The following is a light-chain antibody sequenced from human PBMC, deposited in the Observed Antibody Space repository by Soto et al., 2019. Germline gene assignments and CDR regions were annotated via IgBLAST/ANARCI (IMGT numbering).Light chain of an antibody. CDR1: SSDVGGYNY. CDR3: SSYAGSNILYV. V-gene: IGLV2-8*01. J-gene: IGLJ1*01. CDR2: EVS. Sequence: QSALTQPPSASGSPGQSVTISCTGTSSDVGGYNYVSWYQQHPGKAPKLMIYEVSKRPSGVPDRFSGSKSGNTASLTVSGLQAEDEADYYCSSYAGSNILYVFGTGTKVPVL.